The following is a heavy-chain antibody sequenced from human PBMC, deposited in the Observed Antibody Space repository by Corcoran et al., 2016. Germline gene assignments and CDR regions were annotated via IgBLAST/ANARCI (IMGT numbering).Heavy chain of an antibody. J-gene: IGHJ5*02. V-gene: IGHV3-49*03. CDR1: GFTFGDYA. CDR3: TRVDDSSGPYNWFDP. D-gene: IGHD3-22*01. CDR2: IRSKPYGGTT. Sequence: EVQLVESGGGLVQPGRSLRLSCTASGFTFGDYAMTWFRQAPGKGLEWVGFIRSKPYGGTTEYAASVKGKFTISRDDSKSIAYLQMDSLKTEDTAGYYCTRVDDSSGPYNWFDPGGQGTVVTVSS.